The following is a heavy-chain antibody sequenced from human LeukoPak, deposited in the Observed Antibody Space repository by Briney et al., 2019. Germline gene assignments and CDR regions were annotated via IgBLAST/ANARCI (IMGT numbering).Heavy chain of an antibody. CDR3: ARDEARYSSGYYPNWFDP. J-gene: IGHJ5*02. V-gene: IGHV1-18*01. Sequence: ASVKVSCKASGYTFTSYGISWVRQAPGQGLEWMGWISGYNGYTHYAHNLQGRVTMTTDTSTSTAYMELRSLRSDDTAVYYCARDEARYSSGYYPNWFDPWGQGTLGTVSS. CDR1: GYTFTSYG. D-gene: IGHD3-22*01. CDR2: ISGYNGYT.